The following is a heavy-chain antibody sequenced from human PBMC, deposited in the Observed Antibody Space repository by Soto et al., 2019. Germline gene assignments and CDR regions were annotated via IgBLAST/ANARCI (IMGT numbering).Heavy chain of an antibody. CDR3: ARALMHDYVDPSYWLDP. CDR1: GYTFSSYD. Sequence: QVQLVQSGAEVKKPGASVKVSCKASGYTFSSYDINWVRQAPGQGLEWMGWMNPNSGKTGFAPQFQGRVTMTRITSISTAYMELSSLRSEDAAVYYCARALMHDYVDPSYWLDPWGQGTLVTVSS. D-gene: IGHD3-16*01. CDR2: MNPNSGKT. J-gene: IGHJ5*02. V-gene: IGHV1-8*01.